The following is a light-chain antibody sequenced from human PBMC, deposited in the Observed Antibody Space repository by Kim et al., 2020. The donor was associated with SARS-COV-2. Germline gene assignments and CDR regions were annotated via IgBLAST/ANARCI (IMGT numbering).Light chain of an antibody. CDR1: QSISSW. Sequence: AYVGGRVTITCRASQSISSWLAWYQQKPGKPPKVLIYKASSLEIGVPSRFSGSGFGTEFTLTISSLQPDDFATYYCQQYNSYPWTFGQGTKVDIK. CDR3: QQYNSYPWT. CDR2: KAS. J-gene: IGKJ1*01. V-gene: IGKV1-5*03.